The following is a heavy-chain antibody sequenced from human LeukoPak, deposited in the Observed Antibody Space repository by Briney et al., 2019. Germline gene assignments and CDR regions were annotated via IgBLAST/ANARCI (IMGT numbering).Heavy chain of an antibody. J-gene: IGHJ3*02. V-gene: IGHV4-59*11. CDR1: GDSMNSHY. CDR3: ARDPTTVTKGLDI. Sequence: PSETLSLTCTVSGDSMNSHYWSWIRQPPGMGLEWIGYISYIGSTNYNPSLKSRVTISVDTSRNQFSLKLSSVTAADTAVYYCARDPTTVTKGLDIWGKGTMVTVSS. CDR2: ISYIGST. D-gene: IGHD4-17*01.